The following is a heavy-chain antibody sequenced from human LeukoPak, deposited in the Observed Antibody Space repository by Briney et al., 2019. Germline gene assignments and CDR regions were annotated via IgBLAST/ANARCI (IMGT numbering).Heavy chain of an antibody. D-gene: IGHD3-10*01. J-gene: IGHJ4*02. CDR1: GITLSNYG. V-gene: IGHV3-23*01. CDR3: AKDWGYGSGTYYPH. CDR2: ISDSGGST. Sequence: GGSLRLSCAVSGITLSNYGMSWVRQAPGKGLEWVAGISDSGGSTNYADSVKGRFTISRDNSKNMLYLQMNSLRAEDTAVYYCAKDWGYGSGTYYPHWGQGTLVTVSS.